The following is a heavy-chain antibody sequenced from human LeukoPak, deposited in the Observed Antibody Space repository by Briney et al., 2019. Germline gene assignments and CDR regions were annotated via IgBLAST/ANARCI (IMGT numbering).Heavy chain of an antibody. V-gene: IGHV3-33*01. D-gene: IGHD6-19*01. CDR1: GFTFSNYG. J-gene: IGHJ6*03. CDR3: ARRRRQWTVQDHYYYMDV. CDR2: IWYDGRTK. Sequence: GGSLRLSCAASGFTFSNYGMHWVRQAPGKGLEWVALIWYDGRTKFHADSVKGRFTISRDNSKNTLYLQMDSLGDEDTADYYCARRRRQWTVQDHYYYMDVWGKGTTVTVSS.